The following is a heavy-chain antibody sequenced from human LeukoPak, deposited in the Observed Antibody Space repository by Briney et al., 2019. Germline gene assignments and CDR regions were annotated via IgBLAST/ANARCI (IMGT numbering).Heavy chain of an antibody. CDR2: IYHSGGT. CDR3: ARRAGAYSHPYDY. D-gene: IGHD4/OR15-4a*01. Sequence: PSGTLSLTCAVSGGSIRSSNWWTWVRQSPEKGLEWIGEIYHSGGTHYNPSLRSRVTISVDKSKNEFSLNVASLSAADTAVYYCARRAGAYSHPYDYWGQGTLVTVSS. CDR1: GGSIRSSNW. J-gene: IGHJ4*02. V-gene: IGHV4-4*02.